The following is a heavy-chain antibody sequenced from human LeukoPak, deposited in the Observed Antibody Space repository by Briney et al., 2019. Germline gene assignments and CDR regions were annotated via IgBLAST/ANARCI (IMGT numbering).Heavy chain of an antibody. V-gene: IGHV4-59*01. CDR2: IYYTGAT. CDR1: GGSISSYY. D-gene: IGHD5-18*01. J-gene: IGHJ4*02. CDR3: ARAGYSYGTGYYFDY. Sequence: SETLSLTCTVSGGSISSYYWSWIRLPPGKGLEWIGYIYYTGATYYNPSLKSRVAISLDTSKNQFSLKLSSVTAADAAVYYCARAGYSYGTGYYFDYWGQGALVTVSS.